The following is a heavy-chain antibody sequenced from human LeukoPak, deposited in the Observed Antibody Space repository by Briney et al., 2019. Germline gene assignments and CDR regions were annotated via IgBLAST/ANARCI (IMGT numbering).Heavy chain of an antibody. CDR1: GYTFTSYD. J-gene: IGHJ5*02. V-gene: IGHV1-2*02. CDR3: ARGAYYFDSSGYYWFDP. Sequence: ASVKVSCKASGYTFTSYDINWVRQATGQGLEWMGWVHPNSGGTKYTQKFQGRVTMTRDTSISTAYMELSRLRSDDTAVYYCARGAYYFDSSGYYWFDPWGQGTLVTVSS. D-gene: IGHD3-22*01. CDR2: VHPNSGGT.